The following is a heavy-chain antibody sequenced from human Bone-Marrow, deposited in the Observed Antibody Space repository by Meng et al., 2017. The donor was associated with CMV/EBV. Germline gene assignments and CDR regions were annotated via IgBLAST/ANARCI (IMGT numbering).Heavy chain of an antibody. CDR1: GFTFSGSA. CDR2: IRSKANNYAT. D-gene: IGHD4-17*01. Sequence: LSLTCAASGFTFSGSAMHWVRQASGKGLEWVGRIRSKANNYATAYAASVKGRFTISRDNAKNSLYLQMNSLRAEDTAVYYCATAPYGDSPLVDWGQGTLVTVSS. V-gene: IGHV3-73*01. J-gene: IGHJ4*02. CDR3: ATAPYGDSPLVD.